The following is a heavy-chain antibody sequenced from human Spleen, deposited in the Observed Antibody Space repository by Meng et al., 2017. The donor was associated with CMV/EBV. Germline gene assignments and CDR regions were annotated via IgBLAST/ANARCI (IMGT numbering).Heavy chain of an antibody. D-gene: IGHD2-2*02. Sequence: GESLKISCAASGFTFSSYEMNWVRQAPGKGLEWVSYISSSGSTIYYADSVKGRFTISRDNAKNSLYLQMNSLRPEDTAVYYCARDILGDCSTTSCYRVWVGYYGMDVWGQGTTVTVSS. V-gene: IGHV3-48*03. CDR2: ISSSGSTI. J-gene: IGHJ6*02. CDR3: ARDILGDCSTTSCYRVWVGYYGMDV. CDR1: GFTFSSYE.